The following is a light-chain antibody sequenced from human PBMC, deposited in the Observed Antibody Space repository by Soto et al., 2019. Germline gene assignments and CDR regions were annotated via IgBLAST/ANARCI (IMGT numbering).Light chain of an antibody. CDR2: AAS. CDR1: QGISSY. V-gene: IGKV1-9*01. Sequence: DIQLTQSPSFLSASVGDRVTITCRASQGISSYLAWYQQKPGKAPNLLIYAASSLQSGVPSRFSGSGSGTEFTLTISSLQPEDFATYSCQQLNSYPRTFGQGTK. J-gene: IGKJ1*01. CDR3: QQLNSYPRT.